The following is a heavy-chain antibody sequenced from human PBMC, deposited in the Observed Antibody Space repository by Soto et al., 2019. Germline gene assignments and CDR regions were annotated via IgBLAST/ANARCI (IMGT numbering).Heavy chain of an antibody. J-gene: IGHJ4*02. D-gene: IGHD6-13*01. Sequence: XECLTLSCAASGTTFIADAKSWVGQAPGKGLEWVSAISGSGATTYYADSVKGRFTISRDKSKNTLYLQMNSLRAEDTALYYCAKSFTSNWYDYFDYWGQGSLVTVSS. V-gene: IGHV3-23*01. CDR2: ISGSGATT. CDR3: AKSFTSNWYDYFDY. CDR1: GTTFIADA.